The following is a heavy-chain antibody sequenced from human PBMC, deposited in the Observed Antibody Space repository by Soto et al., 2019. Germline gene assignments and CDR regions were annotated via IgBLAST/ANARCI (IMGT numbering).Heavy chain of an antibody. CDR2: ISYDGGNK. CDR3: AKDRENYYGNSGYSQGFDY. D-gene: IGHD3-22*01. Sequence: QVQLVESGGGVVQPGRSLRLSCAASGFPFSSYGMHWVRQAPGKGLEWVAVISYDGGNKYYADSVKGRFTISRDNSKNTLYLQMNSLRAEDTAVYSCAKDRENYYGNSGYSQGFDYWGQGTLVTVSS. V-gene: IGHV3-30*18. J-gene: IGHJ4*02. CDR1: GFPFSSYG.